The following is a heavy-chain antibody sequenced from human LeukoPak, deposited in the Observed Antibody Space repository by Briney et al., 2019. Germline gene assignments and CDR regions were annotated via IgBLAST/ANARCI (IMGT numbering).Heavy chain of an antibody. CDR2: IYYSGST. D-gene: IGHD3-10*01. CDR3: ARLYLVRYYYGSGRENWFDP. V-gene: IGHV4-39*01. CDR1: GGSISSSSYY. Sequence: SETLSLTCTVSGGSISSSSYYWGWIRQPPGKGLEWIGSIYYSGSTYYNPSLKSRVTISVDTSKNQFSLKLSSVTAADTAVYYCARLYLVRYYYGSGRENWFDPWGQGTLVTVPS. J-gene: IGHJ5*02.